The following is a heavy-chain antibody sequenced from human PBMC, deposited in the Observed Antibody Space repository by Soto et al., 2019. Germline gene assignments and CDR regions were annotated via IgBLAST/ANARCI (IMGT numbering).Heavy chain of an antibody. D-gene: IGHD2-21*02. CDR1: RDAINCKA. V-gene: IGHV1-69*04. CDR2: IIPILGIA. CDR3: ARGFVVVTASYAFEN. J-gene: IGHJ3*02. Sequence: SVKPTSKAPRDAINCKAMSWVRQATEQGLEWMGRIIPILGIANYAQKFQGRVTITADKSTSTAYMELSSLRSEDTAVYYCARGFVVVTASYAFENWGQGTMVTV.